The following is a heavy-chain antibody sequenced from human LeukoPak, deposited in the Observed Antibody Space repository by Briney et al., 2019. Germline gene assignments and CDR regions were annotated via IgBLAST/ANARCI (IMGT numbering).Heavy chain of an antibody. Sequence: GGSLRLSCAASGFTFSTYAMNWVRQAPGKGLEWVSGISGSAGTTDYADSVKGRFTISRDSSKHTLYLLMNNLRVGDTAIYYCAKDLGDIDISGYYRPGAFDIWGQGAMVTVSS. D-gene: IGHD3-22*01. CDR3: AKDLGDIDISGYYRPGAFDI. CDR1: GFTFSTYA. CDR2: ISGSAGTT. V-gene: IGHV3-23*01. J-gene: IGHJ3*02.